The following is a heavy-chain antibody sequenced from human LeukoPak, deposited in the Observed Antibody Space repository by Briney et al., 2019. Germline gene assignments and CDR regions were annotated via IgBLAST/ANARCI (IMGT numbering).Heavy chain of an antibody. CDR1: GFTFSSYS. V-gene: IGHV3-48*04. J-gene: IGHJ4*02. CDR3: AKALGTTRAQYYFDY. CDR2: ISSSSSTI. Sequence: GGSLRLSCAASGFTFSSYSMNWVRQAPGKGLEWVSYISSSSSTIYYADSVKGRFTISRDNAKNSLYLQMNSLRAEDTALYYCAKALGTTRAQYYFDYWGQGTLVTVSS. D-gene: IGHD1-1*01.